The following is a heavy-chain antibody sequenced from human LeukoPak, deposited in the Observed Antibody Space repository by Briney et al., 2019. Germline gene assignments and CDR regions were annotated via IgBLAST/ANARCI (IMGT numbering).Heavy chain of an antibody. CDR2: IIPIFGTA. Sequence: ASVKVSCKPSGGTFSSYAISWVRQAPGQGLEWMGGIIPIFGTANYAQKFQGRVTITTDESTSTAYMELSSLRSEDTAVYYCARGAVYCSSTSCPPDYWGQGTLVTVSS. J-gene: IGHJ4*02. V-gene: IGHV1-69*05. D-gene: IGHD2-2*01. CDR3: ARGAVYCSSTSCPPDY. CDR1: GGTFSSYA.